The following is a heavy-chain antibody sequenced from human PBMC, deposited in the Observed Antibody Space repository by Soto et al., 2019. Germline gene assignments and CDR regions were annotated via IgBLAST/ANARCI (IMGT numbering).Heavy chain of an antibody. CDR3: ARGSSWSYFDY. J-gene: IGHJ4*02. Sequence: QVQLVQSGAEVKKPGASVKVSCKASGYTFTSYAIHWLRQAPGQRLEWMGWINTAKDNTRYSEKFQGRVIITRDTSATIVNMELSSLRSEDTAVYYCARGSSWSYFDYWGQGTLVTVSS. CDR2: INTAKDNT. V-gene: IGHV1-3*04. D-gene: IGHD6-13*01. CDR1: GYTFTSYA.